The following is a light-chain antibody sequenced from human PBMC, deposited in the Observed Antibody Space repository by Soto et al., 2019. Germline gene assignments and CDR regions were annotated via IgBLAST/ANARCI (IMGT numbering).Light chain of an antibody. CDR2: AAS. J-gene: IGKJ4*01. Sequence: DLQMTQSPSSLSASVGDRVTITCRASQSISSYLDWYQQKPGKAPKLLIYAASSLQSGVPSRFSGSGSGTDFTLTISSLQPEDFATYCCHTSYSTPTFGGGTKVEIK. V-gene: IGKV1-39*01. CDR1: QSISSY. CDR3: HTSYSTPT.